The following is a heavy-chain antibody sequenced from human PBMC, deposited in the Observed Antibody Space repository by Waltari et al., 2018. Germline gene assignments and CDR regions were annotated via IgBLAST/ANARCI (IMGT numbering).Heavy chain of an antibody. CDR3: ARGITVAGTSYFQH. V-gene: IGHV4-39*07. J-gene: IGHJ1*01. Sequence: QLQLQESGPGLVKPSETLSLTCTVSGGSISSSSYYWGWIRQPPGKGLEWIGSIYYSGSTYYNPSLKSRVTISVDTSKNQFSLKLSSVTAADTAMYYCARGITVAGTSYFQHWGQGTLVTVSS. D-gene: IGHD6-19*01. CDR1: GGSISSSSYY. CDR2: IYYSGST.